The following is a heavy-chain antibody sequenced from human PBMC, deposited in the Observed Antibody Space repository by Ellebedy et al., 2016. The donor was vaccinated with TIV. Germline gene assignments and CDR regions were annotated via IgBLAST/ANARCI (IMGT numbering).Heavy chain of an antibody. CDR3: ARDLTGYCSGGSCYGWFDP. CDR1: GFTFSDYY. J-gene: IGHJ5*02. CDR2: ISSSGSTI. V-gene: IGHV3-11*01. D-gene: IGHD2-15*01. Sequence: GGSLRLXXAASGFTFSDYYMSWIRQAPGKGLEWVSYISSSGSTIYYADSVKGRFTISRDNAKNSLYLQMNSLRAEDTAVYYCARDLTGYCSGGSCYGWFDPWGQGTLVTVSS.